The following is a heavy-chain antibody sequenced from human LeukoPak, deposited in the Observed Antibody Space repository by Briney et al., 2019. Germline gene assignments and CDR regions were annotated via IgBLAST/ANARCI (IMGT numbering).Heavy chain of an antibody. J-gene: IGHJ3*02. CDR1: GLTFSSYW. CDR2: INSDGSIT. CDR3: ARGTIAYGDFDAFDI. Sequence: PGGSLRLSCAASGLTFSSYWMQWVRQAPGKGLVGVSRINSDGSITTYADSVKGRFTISRDNAKNSLYLQMNSLRAEDTAVYYCARGTIAYGDFDAFDIWGQGTMVTVSS. D-gene: IGHD4-17*01. V-gene: IGHV3-74*01.